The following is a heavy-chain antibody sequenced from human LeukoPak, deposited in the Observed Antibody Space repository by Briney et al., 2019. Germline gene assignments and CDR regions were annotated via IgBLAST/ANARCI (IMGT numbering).Heavy chain of an antibody. D-gene: IGHD3-10*01. J-gene: IGHJ4*02. CDR1: GFTVSSNY. Sequence: GGSLRLSCAASGFTVSSNYMSWVRQAPGKGLEWVSVIYSGGCTYYADSVKGRFTISRDNSKNTLYLQMNSLRAEDTAVYYCARDGRSGSSYYYWGQGTLVTVSS. CDR2: IYSGGCT. V-gene: IGHV3-53*01. CDR3: ARDGRSGSSYYY.